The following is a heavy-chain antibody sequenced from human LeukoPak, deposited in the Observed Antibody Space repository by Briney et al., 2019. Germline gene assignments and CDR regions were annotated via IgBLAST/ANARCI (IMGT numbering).Heavy chain of an antibody. D-gene: IGHD6-19*01. Sequence: PSGTLSLTCAVFDDSIYTNKWWSWVRQPPGKRLEWIGEVSQTGTTYYDPSLTGRITISVDRSRNQFSLTLRSATAADTGVYYCASHMAVPGTRGFDDWGQGIPVTVSS. CDR3: ASHMAVPGTRGFDD. CDR1: DDSIYTNKW. J-gene: IGHJ4*02. CDR2: VSQTGTT. V-gene: IGHV4-4*02.